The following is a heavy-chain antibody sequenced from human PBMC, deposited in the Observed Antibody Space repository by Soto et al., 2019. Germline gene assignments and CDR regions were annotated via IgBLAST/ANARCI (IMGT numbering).Heavy chain of an antibody. Sequence: SETLSLTCTVSGGSISSSSYYWGWIRQPPGKGLEWIGSIYYSGSTYYNPSLKSRVTISVDTSKNQFSLKLSSVTAADTAVYYCARHDWWELAGGDNWFDPWGQGXLVTVHS. CDR2: IYYSGST. J-gene: IGHJ5*02. V-gene: IGHV4-39*01. D-gene: IGHD2-15*01. CDR3: ARHDWWELAGGDNWFDP. CDR1: GGSISSSSYY.